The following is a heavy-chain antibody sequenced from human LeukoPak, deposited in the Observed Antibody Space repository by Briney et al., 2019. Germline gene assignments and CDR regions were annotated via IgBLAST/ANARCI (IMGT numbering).Heavy chain of an antibody. V-gene: IGHV3-74*01. CDR1: GLTFSSYW. J-gene: IGHJ4*02. CDR2: INEDGRVT. CDR3: ARDLRGIHDY. Sequence: PGGSLRLSCTASGLTFSSYWVHWVRQSQEKRLVWVSRINEDGRVTDYADSVKGRFTISRDNARNTLYLQMHSLRVEDTAVYYCARDLRGIHDYWGQGTLVTVSS. D-gene: IGHD3-16*01.